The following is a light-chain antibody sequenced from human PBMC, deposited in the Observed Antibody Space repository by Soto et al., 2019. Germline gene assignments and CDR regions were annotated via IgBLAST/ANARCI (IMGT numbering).Light chain of an antibody. J-gene: IGLJ2*01. CDR3: SSYTGSSTYVV. CDR2: DLN. V-gene: IGLV2-14*01. Sequence: QSALTQPASVSGSPGQSITISCTGTSSDVGGYNYVSWYQQHPGKAPKLMIYDLNNRPSGVSNRFSGSKSGNTASLTISGLHAEDEADYYCSSYTGSSTYVVFGGGTKLTVL. CDR1: SSDVGGYNY.